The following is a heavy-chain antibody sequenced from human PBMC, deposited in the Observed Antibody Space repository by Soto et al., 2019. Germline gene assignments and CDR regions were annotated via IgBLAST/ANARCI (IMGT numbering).Heavy chain of an antibody. CDR3: ARDGGRPSAGIDY. CDR1: GVTFSSYS. CDR2: IIPIFCTA. D-gene: IGHD1-26*01. V-gene: IGHV1-69*01. Sequence: QVQLVQSGAEVKKPVSSVKVSCKASGVTFSSYSINWVRQAPGQGLEWMGEIIPIFCTANYAQKSQGRVTITADESTSTAYTELSSLRSEDTAVYYCARDGGRPSAGIDYWWQATLVTVSS. J-gene: IGHJ4*02.